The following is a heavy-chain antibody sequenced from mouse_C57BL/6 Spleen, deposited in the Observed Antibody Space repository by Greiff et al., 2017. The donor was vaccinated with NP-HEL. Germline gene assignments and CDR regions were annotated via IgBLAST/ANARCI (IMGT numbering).Heavy chain of an antibody. V-gene: IGHV1-50*01. CDR2: IDPSDSYT. D-gene: IGHD2-2*01. CDR1: GYTFTSYW. J-gene: IGHJ1*03. Sequence: QVQLKQPGAELVKPGASVKLSCKASGYTFTSYWMQWVKQRPGQGLEWIGEIDPSDSYTNYNQKFKGKATLTVDTSSSTADMQLSSHTSEDAAVYYCARGGYHWYFDVWGTGTTVTVSS. CDR3: ARGGYHWYFDV.